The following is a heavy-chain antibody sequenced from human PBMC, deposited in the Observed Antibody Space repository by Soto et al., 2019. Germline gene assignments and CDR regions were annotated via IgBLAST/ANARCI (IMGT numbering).Heavy chain of an antibody. D-gene: IGHD4-17*01. CDR1: RYRFTNYW. V-gene: IGHV5-51*01. CDR3: ARWAEGVTTPHFDY. CDR2: IYPDDSDI. J-gene: IGHJ4*01. Sequence: GESLKISCKGSRYRFTNYWIGWVLQIPGKGLEWMGIIYPDDSDIRYSPSFQGQVTISADKSISTAYLQWSSLKASDTAMYYCARWAEGVTTPHFDYWGQGTLVTVSS.